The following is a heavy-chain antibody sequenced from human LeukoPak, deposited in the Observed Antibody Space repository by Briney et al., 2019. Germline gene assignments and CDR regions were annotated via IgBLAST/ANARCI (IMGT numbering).Heavy chain of an antibody. CDR1: GFTFSSYA. J-gene: IGHJ3*02. CDR3: AKFVVVPAAWDAFDI. CDR2: ISYDGSNK. Sequence: GGSLRLSCAASGFTFSSYAMSWVRQAPGKGLEWVAVISYDGSNKYYADSVKGRLTISRDNSKNTLYLQMNSLRAEDTAVYYCAKFVVVPAAWDAFDIWGQGTMVTVSS. V-gene: IGHV3-30*18. D-gene: IGHD2-2*01.